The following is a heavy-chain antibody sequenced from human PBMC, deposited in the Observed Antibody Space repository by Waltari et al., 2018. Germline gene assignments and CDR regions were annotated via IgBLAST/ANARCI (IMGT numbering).Heavy chain of an antibody. CDR1: GFTFSNYA. Sequence: EVQLLESGGGLVQPGGSLRLSCAASGFTFSNYAMSWVRQAAGKGLEWVSAISRSGGSTFYADSVKGRFTISRDNSKNTLYLQMNGLRADDTAVYYCAKGRGYDNSGYYDYWGQGTLVTVSS. V-gene: IGHV3-23*01. CDR3: AKGRGYDNSGYYDY. D-gene: IGHD3-22*01. CDR2: ISRSGGST. J-gene: IGHJ4*02.